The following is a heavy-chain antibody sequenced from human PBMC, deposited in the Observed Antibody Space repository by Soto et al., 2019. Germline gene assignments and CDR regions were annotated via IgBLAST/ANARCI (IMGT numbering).Heavy chain of an antibody. CDR2: IYSGGYT. D-gene: IGHD2-2*01. J-gene: IGHJ4*02. CDR1: GFTVSNNY. V-gene: IGHV3-53*01. CDR3: ATQPGGGGY. Sequence: EVQLVESGGGLIQPGGSLRLSCAVSGFTVSNNYMSWVRQAPGKGLEGVSVIYSGGYTAYGDSVKGRFTISRDNSKNPLFLQRNSRGPPRPAVLYWATQPGGGGYWGQGTLVTVSS.